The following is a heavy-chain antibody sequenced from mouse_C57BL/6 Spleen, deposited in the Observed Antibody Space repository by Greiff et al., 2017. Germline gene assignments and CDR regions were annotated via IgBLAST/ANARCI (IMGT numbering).Heavy chain of an antibody. Sequence: VQAVESGGGLVKPGGFLKLFCAASGFTFRDYGMHWVRQAPEKGLEWVAYISSGSSTIYYADTVKGRFTISRDNAKNTLFLQMTSLRSEDTDMYYCAREGFMDYWGQGTSVTVSS. CDR1: GFTFRDYG. CDR3: AREGFMDY. V-gene: IGHV5-17*01. CDR2: ISSGSSTI. J-gene: IGHJ4*01.